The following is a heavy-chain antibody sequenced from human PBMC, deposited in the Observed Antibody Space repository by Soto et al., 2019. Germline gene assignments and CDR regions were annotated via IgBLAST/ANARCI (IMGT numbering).Heavy chain of an antibody. V-gene: IGHV1-18*01. D-gene: IGHD2-15*01. CDR3: ARCYFRVGSCYTCWHFDL. Sequence: QVQLVQSGAEVKKPGASVRVSCKASGYTFNDYGISWVRQAPGQGLEWMGWIGPYEGVTNHAQTFQGRVTMTVDTSTTTADMELRSLRSDDTALYYCARCYFRVGSCYTCWHFDLWGPGTLVTVTA. CDR2: IGPYEGVT. CDR1: GYTFNDYG. J-gene: IGHJ2*01.